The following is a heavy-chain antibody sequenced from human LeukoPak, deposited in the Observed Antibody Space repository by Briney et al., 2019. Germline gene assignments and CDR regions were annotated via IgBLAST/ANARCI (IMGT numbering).Heavy chain of an antibody. D-gene: IGHD1-14*01. CDR2: IHYSGST. Sequence: SEILSLTCTVSGGSVSGGNYYCSWTRQSPGKGLEWIGYIHYSGSTVYSPSLKSRVTMSIDTSKNQFSLNLSSVTAADTAVYYCARTGSTGGYWGQGTLVTVSS. CDR3: ARTGSTGGY. V-gene: IGHV4-61*01. J-gene: IGHJ4*02. CDR1: GGSVSGGNYY.